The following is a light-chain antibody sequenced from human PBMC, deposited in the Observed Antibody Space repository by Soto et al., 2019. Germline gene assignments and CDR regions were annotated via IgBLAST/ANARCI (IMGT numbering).Light chain of an antibody. V-gene: IGKV1-5*03. CDR2: KAS. CDR1: QSISSW. Sequence: DIPMTQSPSTLSASVGDRVTITCRASQSISSWLAWYQQKPGKAPKLLIYKASSLESGVPSRFSGSGSGTVITLTISSLQPDDFATYYCQQYNSYPRTFGQGTKVEIK. CDR3: QQYNSYPRT. J-gene: IGKJ1*01.